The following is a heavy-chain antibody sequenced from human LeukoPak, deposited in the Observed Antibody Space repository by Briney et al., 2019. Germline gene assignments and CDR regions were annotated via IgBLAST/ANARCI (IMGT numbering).Heavy chain of an antibody. CDR1: GYTFTSYD. CDR3: ARGSRYNWKRKQNYYYYYYLDV. Sequence: GASVKVSCKASGYTFTSYDINWVRQATGQGLEWMGWMNPNSGDTGYAQKFQGRVTMTRNTSITTAYMELSSLRSEDTAVYYCARGSRYNWKRKQNYYYYYYLDVWGKGTTVTVSS. J-gene: IGHJ6*03. D-gene: IGHD1-20*01. CDR2: MNPNSGDT. V-gene: IGHV1-8*01.